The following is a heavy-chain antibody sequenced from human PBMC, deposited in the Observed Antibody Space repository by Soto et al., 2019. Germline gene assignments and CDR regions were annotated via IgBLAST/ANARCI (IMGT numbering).Heavy chain of an antibody. D-gene: IGHD2-8*01. CDR1: GGSISNYY. V-gene: IGHV4-59*12. J-gene: IGHJ5*02. CDR2: IYFTGSA. CDR3: ARNGDCTRPGCIVGWFDP. Sequence: SETLSLTCSLSGGSISNYYWTWIRQSPEKGLEFIGYIYFTGSANYNPSLKSRVTISVDTSKNQFSLKMTSVTAADTAMYYCARNGDCTRPGCIVGWFDPWGPGTLVTVSS.